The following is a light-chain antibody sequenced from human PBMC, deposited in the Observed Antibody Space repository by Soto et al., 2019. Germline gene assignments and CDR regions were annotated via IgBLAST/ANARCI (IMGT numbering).Light chain of an antibody. CDR2: DVN. V-gene: IGLV2-14*03. CDR3: ASYTAASTMV. Sequence: QSVLTQPASVSGSLGQSITISCTGTRSDIGSRNSVSWYQHHPGKAPKLMIYDVNIRPSGVSHRFSGSKSDNAASLTISGLQAEDEADYSCASYTAASTMVFGGGTKVTVL. CDR1: RSDIGSRNS. J-gene: IGLJ2*01.